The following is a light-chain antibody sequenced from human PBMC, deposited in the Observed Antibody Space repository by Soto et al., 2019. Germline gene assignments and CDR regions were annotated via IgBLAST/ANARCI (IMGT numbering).Light chain of an antibody. CDR3: QQNYSTPYT. V-gene: IGKV1-39*01. Sequence: DIQMTQSPSSLSASVGDRVTITCRASQSISSYLNWYQQKPGKAPKLLIYAASSLQSGVPSRFSGSGSGTDFTLTISSLQPEDFATYYCQQNYSTPYTFGQGTKLEIK. J-gene: IGKJ2*01. CDR2: AAS. CDR1: QSISSY.